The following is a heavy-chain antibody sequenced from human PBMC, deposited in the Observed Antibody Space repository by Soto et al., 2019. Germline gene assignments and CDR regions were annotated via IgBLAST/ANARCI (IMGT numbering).Heavy chain of an antibody. CDR1: GGTFSSYA. CDR3: AIGERITIFGVVIIGGMDV. D-gene: IGHD3-3*01. J-gene: IGHJ6*02. CDR2: INPIFGTA. V-gene: IGHV1-69*01. Sequence: QVQLVQSGAEVKKPGSSVKVSCKASGGTFSSYAISWVRQAPGQGLEWMGGINPIFGTANYAQKFQGRVTITADESTSTAYMELSSLRSEDTAVYYCAIGERITIFGVVIIGGMDVWGQGTTVTVSS.